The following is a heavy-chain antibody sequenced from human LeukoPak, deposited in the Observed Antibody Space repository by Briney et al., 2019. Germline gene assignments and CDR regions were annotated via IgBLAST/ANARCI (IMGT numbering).Heavy chain of an antibody. D-gene: IGHD2-2*01. Sequence: GGSLRLSCAASGFTFTYYAMSWVRQAPGKGLEWVSAIGGSADSTYYADSVKGRFTISRDNSRNTLYLQMNSLRAEDTAIYYCAKGYCSSTSCSNDSWGQGTLVTVTS. V-gene: IGHV3-23*01. CDR2: IGGSADST. CDR1: GFTFTYYA. J-gene: IGHJ5*01. CDR3: AKGYCSSTSCSNDS.